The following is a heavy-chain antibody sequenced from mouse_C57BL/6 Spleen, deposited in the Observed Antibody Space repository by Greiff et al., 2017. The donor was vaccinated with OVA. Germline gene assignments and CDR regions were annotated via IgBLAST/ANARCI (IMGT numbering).Heavy chain of an antibody. Sequence: VQLQQSGAELVKPGASVKISCKASGYAFSSYWMNWVKQRPGKGLEWIGQIYPGDGDTNYNGKFKGKATLTADKSSSTAYMQLSSPTSEDSAVYFCARTTAQATCFDYWGQGTTLTVSS. CDR3: ARTTAQATCFDY. CDR1: GYAFSSYW. J-gene: IGHJ2*01. D-gene: IGHD3-2*02. CDR2: IYPGDGDT. V-gene: IGHV1-80*01.